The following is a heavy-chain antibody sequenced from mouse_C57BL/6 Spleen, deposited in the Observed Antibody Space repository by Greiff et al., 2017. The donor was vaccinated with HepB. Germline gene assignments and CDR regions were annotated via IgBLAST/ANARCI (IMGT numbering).Heavy chain of an antibody. CDR2: ISNLAYSI. V-gene: IGHV5-15*01. CDR1: GFTFSDYG. D-gene: IGHD2-2*01. CDR3: ARHAYGYDVAMDY. Sequence: EVKLMESGGGLVQPGGSLKLSCAASGFTFSDYGMAWVRQAPRKGPEWVAFISNLAYSIYYPDTVTGRYTIARENAKNTLYLEMSSLRSEDTAMYYCARHAYGYDVAMDYWGQGTSVTVAS. J-gene: IGHJ4*01.